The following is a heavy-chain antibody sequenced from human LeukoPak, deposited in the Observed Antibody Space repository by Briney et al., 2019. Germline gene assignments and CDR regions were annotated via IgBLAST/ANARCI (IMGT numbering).Heavy chain of an antibody. J-gene: IGHJ4*02. CDR3: GRRYCSGGSCYPDY. CDR1: GYTFTDYY. D-gene: IGHD2-15*01. V-gene: IGHV1-2*02. CDR2: INPKSGGT. Sequence: ASVKVSCKASGYTFTDYYMQWVRQAPGQGLEWMGWINPKSGGTNYAQKFQGRVTMTRDTSISTAYMELSRLTPDDTAVFYCGRRYCSGGSCYPDYWGQGTLVTVSS.